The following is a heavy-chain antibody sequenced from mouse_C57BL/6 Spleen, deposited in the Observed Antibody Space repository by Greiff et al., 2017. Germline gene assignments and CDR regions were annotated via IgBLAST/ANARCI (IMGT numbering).Heavy chain of an antibody. J-gene: IGHJ2*01. Sequence: EVKLVESGPGLVKPSQSLSLTCSVTGYSITSGYYWNWIRQFPGNKLEWMGYISYDGSHNYNPSLKNRISITLATSKNQFFLKLNSVTTEDTATYDCAREWYYYGSEDYFDYWGQGTTLTVSS. CDR2: ISYDGSH. V-gene: IGHV3-6*01. CDR1: GYSITSGYY. D-gene: IGHD1-1*01. CDR3: AREWYYYGSEDYFDY.